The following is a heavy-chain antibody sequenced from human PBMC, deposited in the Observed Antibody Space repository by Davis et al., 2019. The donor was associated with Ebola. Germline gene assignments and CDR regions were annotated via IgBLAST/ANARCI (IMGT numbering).Heavy chain of an antibody. J-gene: IGHJ6*02. D-gene: IGHD6-13*01. CDR3: ARLNRRYSSSWYQGSGVPGRHYYYGMDV. Sequence: PSETLSLTCAVYGGSFSGYYWSWIRQPPGKGLEWIGEINHSGSTNYNPSLKSRVTISVDTSKNQFSLKLSSVTAADTAVYYCARLNRRYSSSWYQGSGVPGRHYYYGMDVWGQGTTVTVSS. V-gene: IGHV4-34*01. CDR1: GGSFSGYY. CDR2: INHSGST.